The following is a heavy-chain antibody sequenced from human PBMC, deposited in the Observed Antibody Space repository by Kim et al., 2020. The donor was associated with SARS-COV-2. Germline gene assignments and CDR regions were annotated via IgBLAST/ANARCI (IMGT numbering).Heavy chain of an antibody. D-gene: IGHD4-17*01. V-gene: IGHV4-59*13. J-gene: IGHJ5*02. CDR2: IYYSGST. CDR3: ARDLNYGDYVFGWFDP. CDR1: GGSISSYY. Sequence: SETLSLTCTVSGGSISSYYWSWIRQPPGKGLEWIGYIYYSGSTNYNPSLKSRVTISVDTSKNQFSLKLSSVTAADTAVYYCARDLNYGDYVFGWFDPWGQGTLVTVSS.